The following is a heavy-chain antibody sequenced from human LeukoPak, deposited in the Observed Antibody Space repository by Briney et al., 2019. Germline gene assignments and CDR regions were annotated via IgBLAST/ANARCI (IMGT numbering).Heavy chain of an antibody. D-gene: IGHD6-19*01. CDR1: GFTFSSYA. CDR3: AKGQRAVAGLRSDY. CDR2: IRGSGGST. J-gene: IGHJ4*02. V-gene: IGHV3-23*01. Sequence: PGGSLRLSCAASGFTFSSYAMSWVRQAPGKGLEWVSAIRGSGGSTYYADSVKGRFTISRDNSKNTLYLQMNSLRAEDTAVYYCAKGQRAVAGLRSDYWGQGTLVTVSS.